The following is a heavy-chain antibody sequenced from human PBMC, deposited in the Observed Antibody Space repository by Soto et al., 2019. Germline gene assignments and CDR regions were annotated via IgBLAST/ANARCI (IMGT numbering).Heavy chain of an antibody. J-gene: IGHJ4*02. V-gene: IGHV3-48*03. CDR2: ISSSGSTM. CDR1: GFTLSSYE. D-gene: IGHD3-16*01. Sequence: LSCAASGFTLSSYEMNWVRQAPGKGLEWVSYISSSGSTMYYADSVKGRFTMSRDNAKNSLYLQVNSLRAEDTAAYYCARVMISASGLHYWGQGNLVTVS. CDR3: ARVMISASGLHY.